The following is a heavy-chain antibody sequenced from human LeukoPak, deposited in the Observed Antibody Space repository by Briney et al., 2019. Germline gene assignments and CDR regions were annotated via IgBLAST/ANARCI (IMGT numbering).Heavy chain of an antibody. J-gene: IGHJ4*02. CDR2: IYTSGST. D-gene: IGHD6-13*01. CDR1: GGSISSGSYY. CDR3: ARSIAGSWYFRFDY. Sequence: SETLSLTCTVSGGSISSGSYYWSWIRQPAGKGLEWIGRIYTSGSTNYNPSLKSRVTISVDTSKNQFSLKLSSVTAADTAVYYCARSIAGSWYFRFDYWGQGTLVTVSS. V-gene: IGHV4-61*02.